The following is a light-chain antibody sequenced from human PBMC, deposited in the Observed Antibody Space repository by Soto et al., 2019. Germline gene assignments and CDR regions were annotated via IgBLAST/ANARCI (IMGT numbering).Light chain of an antibody. V-gene: IGKV1-9*01. CDR3: QQLISYPLT. Sequence: DIQLTQSPSFLSASVGDRVSITCRASQGIASYLAWYQQAPGKAPKLLIYAASTLQSGVPSRFSGSGSGTEFTLTISRLQPEDFATYYCQQLISYPLTFGGGTKVDIK. J-gene: IGKJ4*01. CDR1: QGIASY. CDR2: AAS.